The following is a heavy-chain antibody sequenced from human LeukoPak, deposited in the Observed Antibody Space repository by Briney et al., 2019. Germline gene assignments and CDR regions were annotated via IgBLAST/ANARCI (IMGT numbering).Heavy chain of an antibody. CDR1: GGTFSSYA. CDR2: IIPIFGIA. V-gene: IGHV1-69*04. CDR3: ARGGGILTGYYYYFDY. Sequence: SVKVACKASGGTFSSYAISGVRQAPGQGLEWMGRIIPIFGIANYAQKFQGRVTITADKSTSTAYMELSSLRSEDTAVYYCARGGGILTGYYYYFDYWGQGTLVTVYS. J-gene: IGHJ4*02. D-gene: IGHD3-9*01.